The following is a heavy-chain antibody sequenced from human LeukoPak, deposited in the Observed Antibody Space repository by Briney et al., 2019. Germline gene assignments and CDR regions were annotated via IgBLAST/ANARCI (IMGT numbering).Heavy chain of an antibody. CDR1: SGSISSYY. CDR3: ARLPIPGIAAAGIVY. CDR2: IYYSGST. D-gene: IGHD6-13*01. Sequence: PSETLSLTCTVSSGSISSYYWSWIRQPPGKGLEWIGYIYYSGSTNYNPSLKSRVTISVDTSKNQFSLKLSSVTAADTAVYYCARLPIPGIAAAGIVYWGQGTLVTVSS. J-gene: IGHJ4*02. V-gene: IGHV4-59*08.